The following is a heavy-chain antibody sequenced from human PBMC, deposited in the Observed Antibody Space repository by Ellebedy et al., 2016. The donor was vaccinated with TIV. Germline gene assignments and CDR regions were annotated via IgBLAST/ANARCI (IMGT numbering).Heavy chain of an antibody. V-gene: IGHV3-66*01. CDR3: ARDPGGGGDYGDNWFDP. J-gene: IGHJ5*02. CDR1: GGSISSYY. D-gene: IGHD4-17*01. CDR2: IYTGGGT. Sequence: ETLSLTCTVSGGSISSYYWSWVRQAPGKGLEWVSIIYTGGGTNYTDSVRGRFTISRDDSKNTLYLQMNSLRAEDTAVYYCARDPGGGGDYGDNWFDPWGQGTLVTVSS.